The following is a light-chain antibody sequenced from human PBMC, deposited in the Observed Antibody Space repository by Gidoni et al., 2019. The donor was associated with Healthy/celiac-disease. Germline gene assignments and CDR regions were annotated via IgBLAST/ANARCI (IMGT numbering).Light chain of an antibody. CDR3: QQYGSSPHT. CDR2: GAS. Sequence: DIVLTQSPGTLSLSPGERATLSCRASQSVSSSYLAWYQQKPGQAPRLLIYGASSRATGIPDRFSGSGSGTDFTLTISRLEPEDFAVYYCQQYGSSPHTFXQXTKLEIK. J-gene: IGKJ2*01. V-gene: IGKV3-20*01. CDR1: QSVSSSY.